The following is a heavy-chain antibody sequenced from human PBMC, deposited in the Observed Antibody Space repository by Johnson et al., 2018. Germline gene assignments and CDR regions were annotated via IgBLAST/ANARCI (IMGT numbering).Heavy chain of an antibody. D-gene: IGHD6-25*01. Sequence: QVQLVQSGGGLVKPGGSLRLSCAASGFTFSDYYMSWIRQAPGKGLEWVSYISGSCSTIYYAYSVNGRLTISRANAKNSLYQQMNNRRAEDTAVYYCARLLGAFDLWGQGTMVTVSS. CDR2: ISGSCSTI. J-gene: IGHJ3*01. CDR3: ARLLGAFDL. V-gene: IGHV3-11*01. CDR1: GFTFSDYY.